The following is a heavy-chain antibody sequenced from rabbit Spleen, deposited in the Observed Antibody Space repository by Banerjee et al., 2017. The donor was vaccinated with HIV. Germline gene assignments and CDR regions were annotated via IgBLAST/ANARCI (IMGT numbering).Heavy chain of an antibody. V-gene: IGHV1S47*01. J-gene: IGHJ4*01. CDR3: VRAGYSYDNYGPYFNL. D-gene: IGHD2-1*01. CDR1: GFDFSNYG. Sequence: QEQLVESGGGLVQPGGSLKLSCKASGFDFSNYGVSWVRQAPGKGLEWIVYIDPIVGSTRNADWEKVRSTISSHKAQNTVSPQLNSLTAAGTVTYFCVRAGYSYDNYGPYFNLWGPGTLVTVS. CDR2: IDPIVGST.